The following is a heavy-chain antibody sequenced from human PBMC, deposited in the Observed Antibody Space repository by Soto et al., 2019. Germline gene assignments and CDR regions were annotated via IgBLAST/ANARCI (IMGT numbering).Heavy chain of an antibody. J-gene: IGHJ5*02. V-gene: IGHV1-69*12. CDR2: IVPMFGTA. CDR3: PRDGDPRYSFWSGPLGGGRFDP. CDR1: GGTFGNTA. D-gene: IGHD3-3*01. Sequence: QVQLVQSGAEVKEPGSSVNVSCKTSGGTFGNTAVTWVRQAPGQGLEWIGGIVPMFGTANYAQKFRGRVTITADESTRRAYMDVSSLRSDDTAVYYCPRDGDPRYSFWSGPLGGGRFDPWGQGTLVTVSS.